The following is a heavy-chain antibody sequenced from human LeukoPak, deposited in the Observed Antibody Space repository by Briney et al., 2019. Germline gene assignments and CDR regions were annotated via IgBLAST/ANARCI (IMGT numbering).Heavy chain of an antibody. D-gene: IGHD3-22*01. Sequence: PSETLSLTCTVSGGSISSGDYYWSWIRQPPGKGLEWIGYIYYSGSTYYNPSLKSRVTISVHTSKNPFSLKLSSVTAADTAVYYCARDYPEAEEYSSGYKGLDVWGQGTTVTVSS. CDR1: GGSISSGDYY. V-gene: IGHV4-30-4*01. CDR3: ARDYPEAEEYSSGYKGLDV. J-gene: IGHJ6*02. CDR2: IYYSGST.